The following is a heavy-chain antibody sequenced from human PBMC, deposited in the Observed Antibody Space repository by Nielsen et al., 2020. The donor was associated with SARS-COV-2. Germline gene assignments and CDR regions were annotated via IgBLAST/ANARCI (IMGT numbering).Heavy chain of an antibody. Sequence: WIRQPPGKGLEWIGEIYHCGSTNYNPSLKSRVTISVDKSKNQFSLKLSSVTAADTAVYYCARWGGYYYYYYYYGMDVWGQGTTVTVSS. V-gene: IGHV4-4*02. CDR3: ARWGGYYYYYYYYGMDV. CDR2: IYHCGST. D-gene: IGHD3-22*01. J-gene: IGHJ6*02.